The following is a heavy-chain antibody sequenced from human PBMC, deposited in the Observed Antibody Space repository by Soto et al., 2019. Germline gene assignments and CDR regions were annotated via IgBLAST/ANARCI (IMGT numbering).Heavy chain of an antibody. Sequence: QVQLQESGPRLVKHSQTLSLTCTVSGGSINTGGYFWSWIRQHPGKGLEWIGYFYSTGSTYYNPSLESRVTIAVDTSKNQLSLRLSSVTAADTAVYYCARAKIIRGVMDQFDYWGQGTLVTVSS. J-gene: IGHJ4*02. V-gene: IGHV4-31*03. CDR1: GGSINTGGYF. CDR3: ARAKIIRGVMDQFDY. CDR2: FYSTGST. D-gene: IGHD3-10*01.